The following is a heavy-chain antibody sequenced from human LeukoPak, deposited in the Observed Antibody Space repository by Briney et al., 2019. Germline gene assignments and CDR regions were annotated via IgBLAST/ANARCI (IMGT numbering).Heavy chain of an antibody. CDR2: MNPNSGNT. V-gene: IGHV1-8*02. Sequence: VASVKVSCKASGYTFTSYYMHWVRQAPGQGLEWMGWMNPNSGNTGYAQKFQGRVTMTRNTSISTAYMELSSLRSEDTAVYYCAVYDYVWGSLPDAFDIGGQGTMVTVSS. J-gene: IGHJ3*02. CDR1: GYTFTSYY. D-gene: IGHD3-16*01. CDR3: AVYDYVWGSLPDAFDI.